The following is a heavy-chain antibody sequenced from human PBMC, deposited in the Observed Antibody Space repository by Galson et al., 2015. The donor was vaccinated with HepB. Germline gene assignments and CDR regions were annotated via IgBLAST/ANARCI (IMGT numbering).Heavy chain of an antibody. CDR2: ISAYNGNT. CDR1: GYTFTSYG. J-gene: IGHJ6*03. CDR3: ARYLRLGTSDYYYYYMDV. Sequence: SVKVSCKASGYTFTSYGISWVRQAPGQGLEWMGWISAYNGNTNYAQKLQGRVTMTTDTSTSTAYMELRSLRSDDTAVYYCARYLRLGTSDYYYYYMDVWGKGTTVTVSS. D-gene: IGHD2-2*01. V-gene: IGHV1-18*01.